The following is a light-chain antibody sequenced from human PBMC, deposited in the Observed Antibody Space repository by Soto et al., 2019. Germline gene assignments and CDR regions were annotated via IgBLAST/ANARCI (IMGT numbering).Light chain of an antibody. CDR1: QSVSSSY. J-gene: IGKJ2*01. CDR2: GSS. Sequence: EIVLTQFPGTLSLTPGERATLSCRASQSVSSSYLSWYQQRPGQAPRLLIYGSSRRTTGIPDRFSGSGSGTDFTLTVSRLEPEDFAVYYCQHYGNSPYTFGQGTKLEIK. CDR3: QHYGNSPYT. V-gene: IGKV3-20*01.